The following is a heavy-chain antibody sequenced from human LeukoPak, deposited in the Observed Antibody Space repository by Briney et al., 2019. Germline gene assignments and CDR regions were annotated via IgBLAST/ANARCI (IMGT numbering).Heavy chain of an antibody. CDR2: IYHSGST. CDR3: VRVHVNSGYYFGDAFDI. D-gene: IGHD3-22*01. V-gene: IGHV4-38-2*02. CDR1: GYSISSGSY. J-gene: IGHJ3*02. Sequence: PSETLSLTCTVSGYSISSGSYWGWIRQPPGKGLEWIGNIYHSGSTYYNPSLKSRVTISVDTSKNQFSLKLSSVTAADTAVHYCVRVHVNSGYYFGDAFDIWGQGTMVTVSS.